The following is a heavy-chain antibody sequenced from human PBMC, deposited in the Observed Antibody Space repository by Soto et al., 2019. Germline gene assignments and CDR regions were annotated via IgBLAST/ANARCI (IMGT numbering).Heavy chain of an antibody. Sequence: QVQLQESGPGLVKPSQTLSLTCTVSGGSIRTVDYWWSWIRQSPDMGLEWIGHIYDGGRTYNNPSLESRVTMSVDTSKSQLSLTLSSVSAADTAVYYCARGPSGDKVDSWGQGTLVTVSS. J-gene: IGHJ4*02. D-gene: IGHD7-27*01. V-gene: IGHV4-30-4*01. CDR1: GGSIRTVDYW. CDR2: IYDGGRT. CDR3: ARGPSGDKVDS.